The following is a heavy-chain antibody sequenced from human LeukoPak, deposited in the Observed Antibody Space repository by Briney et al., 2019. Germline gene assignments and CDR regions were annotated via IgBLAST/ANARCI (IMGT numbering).Heavy chain of an antibody. D-gene: IGHD3-22*01. J-gene: IGHJ4*02. CDR3: AKNSDYYDSSGPYYFDY. CDR2: IRYDGSNK. Sequence: PGGSLRLSCAASGFTFSSYGMHWVRQAPGKGLEWVAFIRYDGSNKYYADSVKGRFTISRDNSKNTLYLQMNSLRAEDTAVYYCAKNSDYYDSSGPYYFDYWGQGTLVTVSS. V-gene: IGHV3-30*02. CDR1: GFTFSSYG.